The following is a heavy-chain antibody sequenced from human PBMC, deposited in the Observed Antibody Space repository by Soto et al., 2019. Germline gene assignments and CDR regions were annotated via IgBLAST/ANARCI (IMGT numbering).Heavy chain of an antibody. CDR3: ARYVDTAMINWFDP. CDR1: NASISSRKW. V-gene: IGHV4-30-4*01. Sequence: SETLSLTCTVSNASISSRKWWTWIRQPPGKGLEWIGYISYSGRTYYNPSLRSRISMSIDTSKKQFSLNLTSVTAADTAMYYCARYVDTAMINWFDPWGLGTLVTVSS. CDR2: ISYSGRT. D-gene: IGHD5-18*01. J-gene: IGHJ5*02.